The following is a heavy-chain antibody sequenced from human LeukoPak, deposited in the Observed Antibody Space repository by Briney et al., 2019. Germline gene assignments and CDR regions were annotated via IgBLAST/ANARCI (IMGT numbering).Heavy chain of an antibody. J-gene: IGHJ4*02. Sequence: GGSLRLSCAASGFTVSSNYMSWVRQAPGKGLEWVSVIYSGGSTYYVDSVEGRFIISRDNSKNTVYLQMNRLRAEDTAVYYWVRNVDGYWGQGTLVTVSS. D-gene: IGHD5-24*01. V-gene: IGHV3-53*01. CDR2: IYSGGST. CDR3: VRNVDGY. CDR1: GFTVSSNY.